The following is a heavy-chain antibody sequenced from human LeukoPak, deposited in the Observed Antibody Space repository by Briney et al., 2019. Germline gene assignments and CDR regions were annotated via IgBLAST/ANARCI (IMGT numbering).Heavy chain of an antibody. J-gene: IGHJ4*02. CDR1: GFTFRSYS. CDR2: ISGSSTTI. D-gene: IGHD7-27*01. Sequence: GGSLRLSCAASGFTFRSYSMNWVRQAPGKGLEWVSYISGSSTTIYYADSVKGRFTISRDNAKNSLYLQMNSQRDEDTAVYYCARELGDYWGQGTLVTVSS. CDR3: ARELGDY. V-gene: IGHV3-48*02.